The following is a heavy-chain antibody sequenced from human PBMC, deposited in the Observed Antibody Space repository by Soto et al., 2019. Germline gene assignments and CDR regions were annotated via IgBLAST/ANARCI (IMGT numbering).Heavy chain of an antibody. CDR1: GFTFSDYY. V-gene: IGHV3-11*06. CDR3: ARDGVIFGVVPRYYFDY. Sequence: RLSCAASGFTFSDYYMSWIRQAPGKGLEWVSYISSSSSYTNYADSVKGRFTISRDNAKNSLYLQMNSLRAEDTAVYYCARDGVIFGVVPRYYFDYWGQGTLVTVS. J-gene: IGHJ4*02. CDR2: ISSSSSYT. D-gene: IGHD3-3*01.